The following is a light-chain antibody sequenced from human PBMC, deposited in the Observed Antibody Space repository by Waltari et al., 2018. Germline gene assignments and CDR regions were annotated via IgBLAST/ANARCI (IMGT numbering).Light chain of an antibody. Sequence: DIQVTQSPPSLSALVGDSVSITCRTTPSIKTYLNLYQQKPGEAPQLLIYAASNLKRGLPSRCTGSGSGTDFTLTITNLQPDEFDHYYCGQNYGVDATFGQGTQVELK. J-gene: IGKJ1*01. CDR2: AAS. CDR3: GQNYGVDAT. CDR1: PSIKTY. V-gene: IGKV1-39*01.